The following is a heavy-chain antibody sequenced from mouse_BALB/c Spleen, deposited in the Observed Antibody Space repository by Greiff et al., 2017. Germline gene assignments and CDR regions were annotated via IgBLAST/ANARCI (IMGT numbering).Heavy chain of an antibody. CDR3: ARDDGNFAY. CDR2: IRNKANGYTT. CDR1: GFTFTDYY. J-gene: IGHJ3*01. V-gene: IGHV7-3*02. D-gene: IGHD2-1*01. Sequence: EVQVVESGGGLVQPGGSLRLSCATSGFTFTDYYMSWVRQPPGKALEWLGFIRNKANGYTTEYSASVKGRFTISRDNSQSILYLQMNTLRAEDSATYYCARDDGNFAYWGQGTLVTVSA.